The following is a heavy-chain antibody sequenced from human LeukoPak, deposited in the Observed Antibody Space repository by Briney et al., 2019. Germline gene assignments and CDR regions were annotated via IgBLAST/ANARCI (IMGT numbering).Heavy chain of an antibody. CDR2: ISSSSSYI. J-gene: IGHJ4*02. V-gene: IGHV3-21*01. CDR3: ARAPSFLGFGAALDY. D-gene: IGHD3-3*01. Sequence: GGSLRLSCAASGFTFSSYSMNWVRQAPGKGLEWVSSISSSSSYIYYADSVKGRFTISRDNAKNSLYLQMNSLRAEDTAVYYCARAPSFLGFGAALDYWGQGTLVTVSS. CDR1: GFTFSSYS.